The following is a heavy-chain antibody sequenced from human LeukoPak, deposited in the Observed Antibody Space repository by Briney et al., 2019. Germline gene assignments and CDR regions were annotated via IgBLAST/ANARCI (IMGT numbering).Heavy chain of an antibody. V-gene: IGHV3-23*01. D-gene: IGHD1-26*01. J-gene: IGHJ4*02. Sequence: GGSLRLSCAASEFTFSSYAMSWVRQAPGKGLEWVSAISGSGGSTYYADSVKGRFTISRDNSKNTLYLQMNSLRAEDTAVYYCAKDFRGSPGNFDYWGQGTLVTVSS. CDR1: EFTFSSYA. CDR3: AKDFRGSPGNFDY. CDR2: ISGSGGST.